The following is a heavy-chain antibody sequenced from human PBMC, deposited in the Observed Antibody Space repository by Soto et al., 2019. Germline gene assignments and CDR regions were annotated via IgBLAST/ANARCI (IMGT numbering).Heavy chain of an antibody. CDR1: GFPFKTYT. J-gene: IGHJ3*02. D-gene: IGHD2-8*01. Sequence: EVQLLESGGGLVQPVGSLRLSCAASGFPFKTYTMSWVRQAPGRGLEWVSGIVGDGSIIYYADSVKGRFTVSRDNSKNTLFLQMNSPREEDTAVYSCPKDFVANNGVWEAFDMWGQGTKVTVFS. CDR3: PKDFVANNGVWEAFDM. V-gene: IGHV3-23*03. CDR2: IVGDGSII.